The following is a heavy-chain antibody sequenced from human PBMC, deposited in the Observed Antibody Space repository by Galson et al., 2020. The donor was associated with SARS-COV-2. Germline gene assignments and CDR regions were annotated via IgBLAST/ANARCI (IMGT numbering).Heavy chain of an antibody. CDR3: ARQILTGYYSFYYFDF. CDR2: IYYTESN. D-gene: IGHD3-9*01. V-gene: IGHV4-39*01. J-gene: IGHJ4*02. CDR1: GGSISSSNYY. Sequence: GSLRLSCPVSGGSISSSNYYWGWVRQPPGEGLEWIGSIYYTESNYYNPSLTSRVTMSVDTSRNQFSLKLSSVTAADTAVYYCARQILTGYYSFYYFDFWGQGTLVTVSS.